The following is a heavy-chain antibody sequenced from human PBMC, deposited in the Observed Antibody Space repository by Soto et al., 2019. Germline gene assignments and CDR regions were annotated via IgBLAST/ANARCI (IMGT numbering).Heavy chain of an antibody. CDR1: GYTFTSYA. CDR3: ARAIVGANWYYFDY. Sequence: QVQLVQSGAEVKKPGASVKVSCKASGYTFTSYAMHWVRQAPGQRLEWMGWINAGNGNTKYSQKFQVRVTITRDTSGSTAYMELSSLRSEDTAVYYCARAIVGANWYYFDYWGQGTLVAVAS. J-gene: IGHJ4*02. CDR2: INAGNGNT. D-gene: IGHD1-26*01. V-gene: IGHV1-3*01.